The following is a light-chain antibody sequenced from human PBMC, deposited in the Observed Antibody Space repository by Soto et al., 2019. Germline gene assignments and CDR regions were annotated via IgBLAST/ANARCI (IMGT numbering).Light chain of an antibody. CDR3: ASYKTDDTFV. V-gene: IGLV2-14*01. J-gene: IGLJ1*01. CDR2: EAT. Sequence: SAPSLPASVCGSPGQSIPVSCTGTISDIGASNFVSWYQHLPGRAPKVIIFEATNRPSGVSDRFSGSKAGITASLTISGRQAADEAEYFCASYKTDDTFVFGTGTKVT. CDR1: ISDIGASNF.